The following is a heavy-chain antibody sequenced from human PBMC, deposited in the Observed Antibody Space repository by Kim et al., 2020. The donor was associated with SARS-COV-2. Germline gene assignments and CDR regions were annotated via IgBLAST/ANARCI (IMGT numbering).Heavy chain of an antibody. CDR3: AKVRPDWIQLWHFDY. V-gene: IGHV3-23*01. J-gene: IGHJ4*02. D-gene: IGHD5-18*01. Sequence: DLGKGPFSIPRENSKNTLYLQMNSLRAEDTAVYYCAKVRPDWIQLWHFDYWGQGTLVTVSS.